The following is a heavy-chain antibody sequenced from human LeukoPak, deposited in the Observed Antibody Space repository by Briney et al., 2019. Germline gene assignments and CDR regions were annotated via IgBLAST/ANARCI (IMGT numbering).Heavy chain of an antibody. Sequence: GGSLRLSCVASGFTFSTYWMSWVRQAPGKGLEWVAYINPDGSEKSYVDSVKGRFTISRDNAKNSLYLQMNSLRAEDTAVYYCAKWGDYDILTGYYDSDYWGQGTLVTVSS. J-gene: IGHJ4*02. CDR2: INPDGSEK. CDR3: AKWGDYDILTGYYDSDY. CDR1: GFTFSTYW. D-gene: IGHD3-9*01. V-gene: IGHV3-7*03.